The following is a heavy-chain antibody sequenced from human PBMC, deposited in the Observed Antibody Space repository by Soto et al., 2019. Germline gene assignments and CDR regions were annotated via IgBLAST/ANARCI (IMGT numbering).Heavy chain of an antibody. CDR3: AKDNADGPYYYYCYMDV. CDR2: ISWNSGSI. J-gene: IGHJ6*03. Sequence: EVQLVESGGGLVQPGRSLRLSCAASGFTFDDYAMHWVRQAPGKGLEWVSGISWNSGSIGYADSVKGRFTISRDNAKNSLYLQMNSLRAEDTALYYCAKDNADGPYYYYCYMDVWGKGTTVTVSS. D-gene: IGHD2-2*01. V-gene: IGHV3-9*01. CDR1: GFTFDDYA.